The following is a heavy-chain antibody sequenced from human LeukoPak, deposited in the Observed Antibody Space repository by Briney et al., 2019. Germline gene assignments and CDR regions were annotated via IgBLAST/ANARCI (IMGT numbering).Heavy chain of an antibody. CDR3: ARDLDSPFGAHRNWFDP. J-gene: IGHJ5*02. V-gene: IGHV1-2*02. D-gene: IGHD3-16*01. CDR1: GYTVTGYY. Sequence: ASVKVSCKASGYTVTGYYMHWVRQAPGQGLEWMGWINPNSGGTNYAQKFQGRVTMTRDTSISTAYMELSRLRSDDTAVYYCARDLDSPFGAHRNWFDPWGQGTLVTVSS. CDR2: INPNSGGT.